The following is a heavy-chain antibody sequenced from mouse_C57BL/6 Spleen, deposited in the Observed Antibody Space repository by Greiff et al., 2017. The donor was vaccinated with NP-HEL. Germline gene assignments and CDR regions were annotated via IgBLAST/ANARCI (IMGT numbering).Heavy chain of an antibody. Sequence: EVQLQQSGPELVKPGASVKISCKASGYTFTDYYMNWVKQSHGKSLEWIGDINPKNGGTSYNQKFKGKATLTADKSSNTAYLQLSSLTSEDTAVYYCARWDVHDTVLDYWGQGTPVTVSS. CDR2: INPKNGGT. CDR3: ARWDVHDTVLDY. V-gene: IGHV1-26*01. J-gene: IGHJ4*01. CDR1: GYTFTDYY. D-gene: IGHD2-12*01.